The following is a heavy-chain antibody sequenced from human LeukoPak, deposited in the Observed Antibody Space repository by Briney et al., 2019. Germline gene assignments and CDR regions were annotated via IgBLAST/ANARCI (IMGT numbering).Heavy chain of an antibody. J-gene: IGHJ4*02. D-gene: IGHD2-2*01. CDR3: AKHITTAAMHYFDY. Sequence: GWSLRLPCAASGFTFSSYAMSWVRQAPGKGLEGVSAICGSGGRTNNADSVKGRFTIYRDNSKNTLYLQMNRLRAEDTAVYYCAKHITTAAMHYFDYWGQGTLVTVSS. CDR1: GFTFSSYA. CDR2: ICGSGGRT. V-gene: IGHV3-23*01.